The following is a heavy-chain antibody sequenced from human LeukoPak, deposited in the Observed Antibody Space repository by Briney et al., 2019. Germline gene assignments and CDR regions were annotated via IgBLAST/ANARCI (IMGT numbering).Heavy chain of an antibody. D-gene: IGHD1-26*01. CDR3: AKIAETSGIYGQGYDY. Sequence: PGGSLRLSCAASGFSFRTYGMIWVRQAPGKRLEWASGISGSGDNTHNADVVKGRFTISRDNSKNTLYLQMNSLRAEDTAVYYCAKIAETSGIYGQGYDYWGQGTLVTVSS. J-gene: IGHJ4*02. CDR1: GFSFRTYG. V-gene: IGHV3-23*01. CDR2: ISGSGDNT.